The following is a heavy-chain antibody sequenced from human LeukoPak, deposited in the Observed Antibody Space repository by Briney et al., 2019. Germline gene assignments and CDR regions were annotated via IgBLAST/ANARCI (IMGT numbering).Heavy chain of an antibody. CDR2: IYSNGNT. D-gene: IGHD4-17*01. J-gene: IGHJ4*02. CDR1: GVSISSTGHY. CDR3: ARSATVTTGYFDY. V-gene: IGHV4-39*07. Sequence: PAETLSLTCSVSGVSISSTGHYWGWLRPSPERGLDWIVSIYSNGNTYYIPSVKSRVTMSVDTSMNQFSLKLTSMTAAETAVYYCARSATVTTGYFDYWGQGALVTVSS.